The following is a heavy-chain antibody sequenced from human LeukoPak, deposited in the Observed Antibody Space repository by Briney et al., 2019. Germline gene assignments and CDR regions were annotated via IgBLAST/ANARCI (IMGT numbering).Heavy chain of an antibody. J-gene: IGHJ5*02. V-gene: IGHV3-23*01. CDR1: GFTFNIFA. CDR3: AKFKLPPTIREGFDH. Sequence: PGGFLRLSCAASGFTFNIFALAWVRQAPGQGLEWVSSISGSSGDKLYADSVKGRFTISRDNSKNTLYLQMNSLGVEDTAVYYCAKFKLPPTIREGFDHWGQGALVTVSS. D-gene: IGHD1-14*01. CDR2: ISGSSGDK.